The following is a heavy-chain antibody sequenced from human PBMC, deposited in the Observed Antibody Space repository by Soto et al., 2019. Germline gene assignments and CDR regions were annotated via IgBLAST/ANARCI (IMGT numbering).Heavy chain of an antibody. CDR1: GFTFDDYT. J-gene: IGHJ6*01. Sequence: GGSLRLSCAASGFTFDDYTMHWVRQAPGKGLEWVSLISWDGGSTYYADSVKGRFTISRDNSKNSLYLQMNSLRTEDTALYYCAKDISVAHPPRSMVWGMEVWPKGTTVTVTS. CDR3: AKDISVAHPPRSMVWGMEV. CDR2: ISWDGGST. V-gene: IGHV3-43*01. D-gene: IGHD3-10*01.